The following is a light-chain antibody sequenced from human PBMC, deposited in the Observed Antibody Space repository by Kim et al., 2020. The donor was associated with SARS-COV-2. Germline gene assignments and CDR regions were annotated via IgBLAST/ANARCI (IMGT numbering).Light chain of an antibody. CDR3: NSRDSNDNVV. CDR2: GKN. J-gene: IGLJ2*01. V-gene: IGLV3-19*01. Sequence: VPLGQTVSGTRQGDSLRSYYATWYQQRPGQAPILVIYGKNNRPSGIPDRFSGSSAGNTASLTITGTQAGDEADYYCNSRDSNDNVVFGGGTQLTVL. CDR1: SLRSYY.